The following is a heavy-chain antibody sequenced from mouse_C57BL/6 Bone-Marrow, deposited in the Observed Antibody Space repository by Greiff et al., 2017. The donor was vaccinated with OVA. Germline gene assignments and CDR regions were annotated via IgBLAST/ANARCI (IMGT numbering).Heavy chain of an antibody. D-gene: IGHD2-3*01. V-gene: IGHV1-69*01. Sequence: VKLQQSGAELVMPGASVKLSCKASGYTFTSYWMHWVKQRPGQGLEWIGEIDPSDSYTNYNQKFKGQSTLTVDKSSSTAYMQLSSLTSEDSAVYYCARDGYYLSWFAYWGQGTLVTVSA. J-gene: IGHJ3*01. CDR2: IDPSDSYT. CDR3: ARDGYYLSWFAY. CDR1: GYTFTSYW.